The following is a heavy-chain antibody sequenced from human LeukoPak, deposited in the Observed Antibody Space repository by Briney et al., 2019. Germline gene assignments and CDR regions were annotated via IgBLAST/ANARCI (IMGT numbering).Heavy chain of an antibody. CDR1: GYTFTGYY. D-gene: IGHD3-10*01. V-gene: IGHV1-2*02. Sequence: ASVKVSCKASGYTFTGYYMHWVRQAPGQGLEWMGWINPNSGGTNYAQKFQGRVTMTRDTSISTAYMELSRLRSDDTAVYYCARSLRLLWFGETKGDWFDPWGQGTLVTVSS. J-gene: IGHJ5*02. CDR2: INPNSGGT. CDR3: ARSLRLLWFGETKGDWFDP.